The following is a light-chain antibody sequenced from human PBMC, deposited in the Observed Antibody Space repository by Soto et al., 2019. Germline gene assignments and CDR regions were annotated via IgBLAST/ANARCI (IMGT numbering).Light chain of an antibody. Sequence: EIVLTQSPGTLSLSPGGRATLSCRASQSVSSSYLAWYQQKPGQAPRLLIYGASSRATGIPDRFSGSGSGTDFTLTISRLEPEDFAVYYCQQRSNWPRGVTFGQGTRLEIK. J-gene: IGKJ5*01. CDR1: QSVSSSY. CDR3: QQRSNWPRGVT. V-gene: IGKV3D-20*02. CDR2: GAS.